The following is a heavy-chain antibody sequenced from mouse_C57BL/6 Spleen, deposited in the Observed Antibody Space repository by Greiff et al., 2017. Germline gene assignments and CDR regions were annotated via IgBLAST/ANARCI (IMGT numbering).Heavy chain of an antibody. D-gene: IGHD3-2*02. Sequence: VQLQQSGAELAKPGASVKLSCKASGYTFTSYWMHWVKQRPGQGLEWIGYINPSSGYTKYNQKFKDKSTLTADKSSSTAYMQLSRQTDEDSAVYYCAREGAQATSAWFAYWGQGTLVTVSA. V-gene: IGHV1-7*01. J-gene: IGHJ3*01. CDR1: GYTFTSYW. CDR2: INPSSGYT. CDR3: AREGAQATSAWFAY.